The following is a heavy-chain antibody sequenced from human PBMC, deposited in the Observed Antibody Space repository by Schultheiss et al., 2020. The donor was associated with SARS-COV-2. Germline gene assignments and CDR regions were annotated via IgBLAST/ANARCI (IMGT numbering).Heavy chain of an antibody. V-gene: IGHV1-2*02. CDR1: GYTFTGYY. CDR2: INPNSGGT. J-gene: IGHJ4*02. Sequence: GESLKISCKASGYTFTGYYMQWVRQAPGQGLEWMGWINPNSGGTNYAQKFQGKVTMTRDTSTSTVYMELSSLRSEDTAVYYCARDELIAAAGVRYFDYWGQGTLVTVSS. CDR3: ARDELIAAAGVRYFDY. D-gene: IGHD6-13*01.